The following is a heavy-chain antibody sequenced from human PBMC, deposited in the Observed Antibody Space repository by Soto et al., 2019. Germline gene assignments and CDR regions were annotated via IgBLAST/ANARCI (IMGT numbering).Heavy chain of an antibody. J-gene: IGHJ3*02. CDR2: IYYSGST. V-gene: IGHV4-31*02. D-gene: IGHD2-2*01. CDR3: ARDQGYCSSTSCYRVDAFDI. Sequence: WSWIRQPPGKGLGWIGYIYYSGSTYYNPSLKSRVTISVDTSKNQFSLKLSSVTAADTAVYYCARDQGYCSSTSCYRVDAFDIWGQGTMVTVSS.